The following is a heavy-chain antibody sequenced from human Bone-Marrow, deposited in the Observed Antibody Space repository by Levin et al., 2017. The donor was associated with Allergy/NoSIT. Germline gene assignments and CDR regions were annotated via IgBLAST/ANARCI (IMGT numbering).Heavy chain of an antibody. D-gene: IGHD2/OR15-2a*01. V-gene: IGHV7-4-1*02. Sequence: EASVKVSCQASGYTFTNYLINWVRQAPGQGLEWMGRINTNTGNPTYAQGFTGRFVFSLDTSVNTAFLQINGLEVEDTAVYYCAKAELNYFDYWGQGTLVTVSS. CDR2: INTNTGNP. CDR3: AKAELNYFDY. J-gene: IGHJ4*02. CDR1: GYTFTNYL.